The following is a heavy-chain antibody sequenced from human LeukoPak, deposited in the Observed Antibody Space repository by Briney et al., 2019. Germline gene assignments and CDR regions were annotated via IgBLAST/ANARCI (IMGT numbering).Heavy chain of an antibody. D-gene: IGHD1-1*01. J-gene: IGHJ3*02. CDR3: ARDPENGALDI. Sequence: GGSLRLSCAASGFSFSSSWMSWVRQAPGKGLEWVADIDPAGGGIVYVDSVKGRFTISRDNAKSSVYPQMSGLRAEDSAAYYCARDPENGALDIWGQGTMVTVSS. CDR1: GFSFSSSW. V-gene: IGHV3-7*01. CDR2: IDPAGGGI.